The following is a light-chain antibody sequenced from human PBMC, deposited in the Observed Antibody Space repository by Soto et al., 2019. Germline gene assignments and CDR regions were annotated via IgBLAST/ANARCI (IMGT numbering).Light chain of an antibody. CDR2: TAS. CDR1: QSISSY. J-gene: IGKJ3*01. CDR3: QESYSTRFT. Sequence: DIQMTQSPSSLSASVGDRVTITCRASQSISSYLHWYQQKPGKAPKLLMYTASTLQSGVPSRFSGGVSGTDFSLTISSLQPEDFATYFCQESYSTRFTFGPGTKVDIK. V-gene: IGKV1-39*01.